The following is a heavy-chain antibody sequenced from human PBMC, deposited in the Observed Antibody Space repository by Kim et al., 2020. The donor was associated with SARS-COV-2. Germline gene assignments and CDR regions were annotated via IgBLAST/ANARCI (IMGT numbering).Heavy chain of an antibody. Sequence: GESLKISCKGSGYSFTSYWIGWVRQMPGKGLEWMGIIYPGDSDTRYSPSFQGQVTISADKSISTAYLQWSSLKASDTAMYYCARHLFSSSWPHDAFDIWGQGTMVTVSS. J-gene: IGHJ3*02. D-gene: IGHD6-13*01. V-gene: IGHV5-51*01. CDR1: GYSFTSYW. CDR3: ARHLFSSSWPHDAFDI. CDR2: IYPGDSDT.